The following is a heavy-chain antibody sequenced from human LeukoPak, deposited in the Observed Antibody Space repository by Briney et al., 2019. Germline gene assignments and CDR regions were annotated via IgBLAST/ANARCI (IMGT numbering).Heavy chain of an antibody. V-gene: IGHV4-34*01. CDR2: INHSGST. Sequence: SETLSLTCAVYGGSFSGYYWSWIRQPPGKGLEWIGEINHSGSTNYNPSLKSRVTISVDTSKNQFSLKLSSVTAADTAVYYCARGKGQQLVPEGILNWFDPWGQGTLVTVSS. D-gene: IGHD6-13*01. J-gene: IGHJ5*02. CDR1: GGSFSGYY. CDR3: ARGKGQQLVPEGILNWFDP.